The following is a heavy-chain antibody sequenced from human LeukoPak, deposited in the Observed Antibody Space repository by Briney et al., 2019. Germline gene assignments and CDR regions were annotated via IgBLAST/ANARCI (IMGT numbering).Heavy chain of an antibody. CDR2: IRYDGSNK. J-gene: IGHJ4*02. D-gene: IGHD1-26*01. CDR3: AKARVGRYSESYYPKSYFDY. Sequence: PGGSLRLSCAVSGFTFSSYGMHWVSQAPGKGLEWVAFIRYDGSNKYYADSVKGRFTISRDNSKNTLYLQMNSLRAEDTAVYYCAKARVGRYSESYYPKSYFDYWGQGTLVTVSS. CDR1: GFTFSSYG. V-gene: IGHV3-30*02.